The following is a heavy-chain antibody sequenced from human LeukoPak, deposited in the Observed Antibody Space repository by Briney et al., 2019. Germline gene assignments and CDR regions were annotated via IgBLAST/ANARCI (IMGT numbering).Heavy chain of an antibody. CDR3: AKNRATGMVYYDH. J-gene: IGHJ4*02. CDR2: ISDNGVYV. D-gene: IGHD5-18*01. V-gene: IGHV3-23*02. CDR1: GSTFSNNP. Sequence: GGSLRLSCVASGSTFSNNPMTWVRRAPGKGLEWVSAISDNGVYVFYGDSVKGRFTTSRDNSRNTLYLQMNNLRAEDTALYYCAKNRATGMVYYDHWGQGTQVTVSS.